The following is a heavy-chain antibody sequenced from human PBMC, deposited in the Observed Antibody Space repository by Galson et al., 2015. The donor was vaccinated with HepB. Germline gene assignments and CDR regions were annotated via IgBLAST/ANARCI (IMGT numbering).Heavy chain of an antibody. V-gene: IGHV4-39*07. CDR3: VRDTRAVVVGD. CDR1: GGSISSPTYY. J-gene: IGHJ4*02. CDR2: IYYSGST. Sequence: LSLTCAVSGGSISSPTYYWGWIRQPPGKGLEWIGNIYYSGSTYYNSSLKSRVTMSIDTSENQFSLKLSSVTAADTAVYFCVRDTRAVVVGDWGLGTLVTVSS. D-gene: IGHD1-26*01.